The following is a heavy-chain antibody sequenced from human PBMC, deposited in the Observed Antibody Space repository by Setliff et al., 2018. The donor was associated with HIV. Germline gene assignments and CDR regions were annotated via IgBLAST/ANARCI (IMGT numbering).Heavy chain of an antibody. CDR3: ARDAPWDSYGLDY. J-gene: IGHJ4*02. D-gene: IGHD5-18*01. CDR2: IYTSGST. V-gene: IGHV4-4*08. CDR1: GVTVSKNY. Sequence: GSLRLSCAASGVTVSKNYMSWVRQAPGKGLEWIGRIYTSGSTNYNPSLKSRVTISVDTSKNQFSLKLSSVTAADTAVYYCARDAPWDSYGLDYWGQGTLVTVSS.